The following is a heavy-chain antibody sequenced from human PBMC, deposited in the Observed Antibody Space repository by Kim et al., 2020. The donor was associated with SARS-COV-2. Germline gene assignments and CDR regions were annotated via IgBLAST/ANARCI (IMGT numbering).Heavy chain of an antibody. CDR1: GTPITTYY. V-gene: IGHV4-59*08. D-gene: IGHD3-10*01. CDR3: AGQITFWFGGYMNV. J-gene: IGHJ6*03. Sequence: SETLSLTCTVSGTPITTYYWSWIRQSPGKGLEWIGSIYHNGNTKDNPSLRSRLTISIDTPKNQFSLRLRTVTAAATAVYYCAGQITFWFGGYMNVWGTG. CDR2: IYHNGNT.